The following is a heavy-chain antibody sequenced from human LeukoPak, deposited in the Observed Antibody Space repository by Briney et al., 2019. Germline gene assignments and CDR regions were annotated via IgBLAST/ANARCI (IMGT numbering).Heavy chain of an antibody. V-gene: IGHV3-11*01. CDR3: ARALEYDSSGYAH. J-gene: IGHJ4*02. CDR2: ISSSGSTI. D-gene: IGHD3-22*01. Sequence: GGSLRLSCAASGFTFSDYYISWIRQAPGKGLEGVSYISSSGSTIYYADSVKGRFTISRDNAKNSLYLQMNSLRAEDTAVYYCARALEYDSSGYAHWGQGTLVTVSS. CDR1: GFTFSDYY.